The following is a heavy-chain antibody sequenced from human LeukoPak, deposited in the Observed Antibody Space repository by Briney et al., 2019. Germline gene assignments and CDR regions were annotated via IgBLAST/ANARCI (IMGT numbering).Heavy chain of an antibody. CDR1: GGSISSGSYY. CDR2: IYTSGST. J-gene: IGHJ4*02. D-gene: IGHD5-24*01. V-gene: IGHV4-61*02. CDR3: ASVEMATITGFDY. Sequence: NTSQTLSLTCTVSGGSISSGSYYWSWIRQPAGKVLEWIGRIYTSGSTNYNPSLKSRVTISVDTSKNQFSLKLSSVTAADTAVYYCASVEMATITGFDYWGQGTLVTVSS.